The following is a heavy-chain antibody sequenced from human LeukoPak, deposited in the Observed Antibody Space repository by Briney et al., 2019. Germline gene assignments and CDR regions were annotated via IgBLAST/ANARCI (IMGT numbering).Heavy chain of an antibody. Sequence: GESLKISCKTSGYSFTSYWIHWVRQLPGKELEWMGSIYPGNSDTRYSPSFQGQVTISADKSISTAYLQWSSLKASDTAMYYCARVLGYCTNGVCFYPDYWGQGTLVTVSS. D-gene: IGHD2-8*01. V-gene: IGHV5-78*01. J-gene: IGHJ4*02. CDR1: GYSFTSYW. CDR2: IYPGNSDT. CDR3: ARVLGYCTNGVCFYPDY.